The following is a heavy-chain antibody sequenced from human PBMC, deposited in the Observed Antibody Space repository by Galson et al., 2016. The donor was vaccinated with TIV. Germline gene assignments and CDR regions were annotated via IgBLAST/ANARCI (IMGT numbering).Heavy chain of an antibody. V-gene: IGHV3-7*01. CDR3: ARGRHVDY. CDR1: GFTFNTYW. J-gene: IGHJ4*02. Sequence: SLRLSCAASGFTFNTYWMIWVRQAPGKGLEWVANIKQAGSEKYYVDSVKGRFTISRDNARISLYLQMNSLRVEDTAAYYCARGRHVDYWGQGTLVTVSS. CDR2: IKQAGSEK.